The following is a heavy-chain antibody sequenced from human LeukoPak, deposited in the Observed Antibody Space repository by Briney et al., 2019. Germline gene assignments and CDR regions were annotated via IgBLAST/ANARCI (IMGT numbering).Heavy chain of an antibody. CDR3: ARDRGYVDY. V-gene: IGHV4-4*07. CDR2: IYTSGST. Sequence: SETLSLTCTVSGGSISSYYWSWIRQPAGKGLKWIGRIYTSGSTNYNPSLKSRVTMSVDTSKNQFSLKLSSVTAADTAVYYCARDRGYVDYWGQGTLVTVSS. D-gene: IGHD3-10*01. J-gene: IGHJ4*02. CDR1: GGSISSYY.